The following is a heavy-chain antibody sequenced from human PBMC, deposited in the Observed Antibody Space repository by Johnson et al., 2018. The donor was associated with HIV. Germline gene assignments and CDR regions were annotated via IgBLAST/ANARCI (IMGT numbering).Heavy chain of an antibody. CDR3: ARGRDPGDYVGLGAFDI. V-gene: IGHV3-66*03. D-gene: IGHD4-17*01. J-gene: IGHJ3*02. CDR1: GFTVSRNY. Sequence: VQLVESGGGLIQPGGSLRLSCEASGFTVSRNYMNWVRQAPGKGLEWVSVIYSGGSTYYADSVQGRFTISRDNSKNTLYLQMNSLRAEDTAVYFCARGRDPGDYVGLGAFDIWGQGKMVTVSS. CDR2: IYSGGST.